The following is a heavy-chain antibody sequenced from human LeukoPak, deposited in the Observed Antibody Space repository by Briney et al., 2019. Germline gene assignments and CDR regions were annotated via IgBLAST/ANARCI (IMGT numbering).Heavy chain of an antibody. V-gene: IGHV3-53*01. CDR1: GFIVSSNY. CDR3: ARAPTGSSGGYLGY. Sequence: PGGSLRLSCAASGFIVSSNYMSCVRQAPGKGLEWVSGIYTDKNDDETYYAASVKGRFTISRDNSKNTLFLQMDSLRVEDTAVYYCARAPTGSSGGYLGYWGQGALDTVSS. J-gene: IGHJ4*02. CDR2: IYTDKNDDET. D-gene: IGHD2-8*02.